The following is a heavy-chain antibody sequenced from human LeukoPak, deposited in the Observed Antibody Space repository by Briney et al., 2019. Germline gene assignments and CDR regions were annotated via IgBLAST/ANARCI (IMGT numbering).Heavy chain of an antibody. J-gene: IGHJ5*02. CDR2: IYHSGST. V-gene: IGHV4-30-2*01. Sequence: SQTLSLTCAVSGGSISSGGYSWSWIRQPPGKGLEWIGYIYHSGSTYYNPSLKSRVTISVDTSKNQFSLKLSSVTAADTAVYYCARLNYGDYVPNWFDPWGQGTLVTVSS. D-gene: IGHD4-17*01. CDR1: GGSISSGGYS. CDR3: ARLNYGDYVPNWFDP.